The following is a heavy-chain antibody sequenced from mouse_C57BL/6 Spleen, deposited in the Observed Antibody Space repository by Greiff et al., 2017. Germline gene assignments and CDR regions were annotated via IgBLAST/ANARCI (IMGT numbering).Heavy chain of an antibody. CDR2: IDPANGNT. CDR1: GFNFKNSY. D-gene: IGHD2-13*01. J-gene: IGHJ4*01. V-gene: IGHV14-3*01. CDR3: SSRIYYGEDKDY. Sequence: EVQLQQSVAELVRPGASVKLSCTASGFNFKNSYMNWVKQRPEQGLEWIGRIDPANGNTNYDPKFKGKATLTADTSSNTAYMQLSSLTSEDTAIYYWSSRIYYGEDKDYWGQGITVTAAS.